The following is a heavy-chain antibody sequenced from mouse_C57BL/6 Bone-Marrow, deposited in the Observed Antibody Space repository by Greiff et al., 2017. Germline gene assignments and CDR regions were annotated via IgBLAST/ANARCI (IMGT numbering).Heavy chain of an antibody. J-gene: IGHJ3*01. D-gene: IGHD1-1*02. Sequence: ESGPGLVKPSQSLSLTCSVTGYSITSGYYWNWIRQFPGNKLEWMGYIRYDGSNNYNPSLKNRISITRDTSQNPFLLKLNSVTTEDTATYYCARGEIWSACFAYWGQGTLVTVSA. CDR2: IRYDGSN. V-gene: IGHV3-6*01. CDR1: GYSITSGYY. CDR3: ARGEIWSACFAY.